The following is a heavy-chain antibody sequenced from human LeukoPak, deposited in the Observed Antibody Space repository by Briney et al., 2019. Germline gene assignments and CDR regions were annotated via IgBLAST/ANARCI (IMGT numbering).Heavy chain of an antibody. CDR2: ISSSSYI. J-gene: IGHJ4*02. Sequence: GGSLRLSCAASGFTFSSYSMNWVRQAPGKGLEWVSSISSSSYIHYADSVKGRFTISRDNAKNSLYLPMNSLRAEDTAVYYCARVDYYGSGTYLHYWGQGTLVTVSS. D-gene: IGHD3-10*01. CDR3: ARVDYYGSGTYLHY. CDR1: GFTFSSYS. V-gene: IGHV3-21*01.